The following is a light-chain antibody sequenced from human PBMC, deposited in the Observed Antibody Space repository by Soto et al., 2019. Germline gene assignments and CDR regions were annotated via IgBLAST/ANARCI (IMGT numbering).Light chain of an antibody. CDR3: QQYNSYPWT. J-gene: IGKJ1*01. CDR2: KAS. CDR1: QSISSW. V-gene: IGKV1-5*03. Sequence: DIQMTQSPSTLSASVGDRVTITCRASQSISSWLAWYQQKPGKAPKLLIYKASSLESGVPSRFSGSGSGTEFTPTISSLQPDDFAIYYCQQYNSYPWTFGQGTKVEIK.